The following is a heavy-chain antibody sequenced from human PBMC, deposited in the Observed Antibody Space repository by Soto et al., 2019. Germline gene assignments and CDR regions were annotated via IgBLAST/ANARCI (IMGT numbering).Heavy chain of an antibody. V-gene: IGHV4-31*03. CDR3: ARSWRSITIFGVVIWAPGAFDI. CDR1: GGSISSGGYY. CDR2: IYYSGST. Sequence: SETLSLTCTVSGGSISSGGYYWSWIRQHPGKGLEWIGYIYYSGSTYYNPSLKSRVTISVDTSKNQFSLKLSPVTAADTAVYYCARSWRSITIFGVVIWAPGAFDIWGQGTMVTVS. D-gene: IGHD3-3*01. J-gene: IGHJ3*02.